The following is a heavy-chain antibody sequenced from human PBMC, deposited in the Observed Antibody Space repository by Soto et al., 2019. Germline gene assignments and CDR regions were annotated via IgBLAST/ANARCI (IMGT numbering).Heavy chain of an antibody. D-gene: IGHD2-2*01. J-gene: IGHJ6*03. CDR3: AREDIVVVPAAMMLDYYYYYMDV. V-gene: IGHV1-3*01. CDR2: INAGNGNT. CDR1: GYTFTSYA. Sequence: ASVKVSCKASGYTFTSYAVHWVRQAPGQRLEWMGWINAGNGNTKYSQKFQGRVTITRDTSASTAYMELSSLRSEDTAVYYCAREDIVVVPAAMMLDYYYYYMDVWGKGTTVTVSS.